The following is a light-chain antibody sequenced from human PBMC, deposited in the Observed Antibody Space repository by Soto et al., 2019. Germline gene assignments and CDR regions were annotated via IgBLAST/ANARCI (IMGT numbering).Light chain of an antibody. V-gene: IGKV1-39*01. J-gene: IGKJ2*01. CDR2: VAS. CDR1: QSINSY. CDR3: QQSYRAPYT. Sequence: DIQMTQSPSSLSASVGDRVTITCRASQSINSYLNWYQQKPGKAPNLLIYVASNLQTGVPSRFSGSGSGTDFSLTISSLQHEDVATYYCQQSYRAPYTFGQGTTLEIK.